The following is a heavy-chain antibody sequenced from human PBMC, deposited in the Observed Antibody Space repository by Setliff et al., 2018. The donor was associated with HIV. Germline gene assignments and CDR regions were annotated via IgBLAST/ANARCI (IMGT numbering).Heavy chain of an antibody. V-gene: IGHV1-46*01. CDR1: GYSFTGHY. D-gene: IGHD5-18*01. J-gene: IGHJ4*02. CDR2: INPTVDGT. CDR3: VRDLGVDTTLIFFDY. Sequence: ASVKVSCKASGYSFTGHYIHWIRQAPGQGLEWVGLINPTVDGTTFAPKFQGRVTMTTDTSTSTAYMEVRSLRSDDTAFYYCVRDLGVDTTLIFFDYWGQGTLVTVSS.